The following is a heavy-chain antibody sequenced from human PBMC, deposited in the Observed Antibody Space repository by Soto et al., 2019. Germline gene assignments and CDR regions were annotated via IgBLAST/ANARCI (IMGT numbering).Heavy chain of an antibody. CDR2: IYYNGIT. CDR1: RGSISNHY. V-gene: IGHV4-59*11. Sequence: PSDTLSLTCTASRGSISNHYWTLIRQLPGKGLEWIGYIYYNGITNYHPSLRSRVSMSVDTCKNQISLRLSSVTAADTAVYYCARANWYSEYRGKGPLVTVCS. CDR3: ARANWYSEY. J-gene: IGHJ4*02. D-gene: IGHD7-27*01.